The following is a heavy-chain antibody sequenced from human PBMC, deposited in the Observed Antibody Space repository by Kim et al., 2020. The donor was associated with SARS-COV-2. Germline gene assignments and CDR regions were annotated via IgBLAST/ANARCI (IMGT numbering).Heavy chain of an antibody. J-gene: IGHJ6*02. CDR3: ARVGRLAARPLDYGMDV. D-gene: IGHD6-6*01. Sequence: SETLSLTCAVYGGSFSGYYWSWIRQPPGKGLEWIGEINHSGSTNYNPSLKSRVTISVDTSKNQFSLKLSSVTAADTAVYYCARVGRLAARPLDYGMDVWGQGTTVTVSS. V-gene: IGHV4-34*01. CDR2: INHSGST. CDR1: GGSFSGYY.